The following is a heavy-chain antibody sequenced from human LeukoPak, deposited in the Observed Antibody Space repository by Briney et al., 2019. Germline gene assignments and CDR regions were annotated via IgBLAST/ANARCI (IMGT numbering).Heavy chain of an antibody. Sequence: SETLSLTCTVSGGSISSYYWSWIRQPPGKGLEWIGYIYYSGSTNYNPSLKSRVTISVDTSKNQFSLKLSSVTAADTAVYYCARDVSKKVPYYYYLDVWGKGTTVTVSS. V-gene: IGHV4-59*01. CDR1: GGSISSYY. D-gene: IGHD4-11*01. CDR2: IYYSGST. J-gene: IGHJ6*03. CDR3: ARDVSKKVPYYYYLDV.